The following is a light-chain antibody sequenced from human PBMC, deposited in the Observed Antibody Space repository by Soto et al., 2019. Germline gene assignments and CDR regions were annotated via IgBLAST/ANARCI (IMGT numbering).Light chain of an antibody. CDR3: SSYTSSSTPV. V-gene: IGLV2-14*01. Sequence: QSELTQPASVSGSPGQSISISCTGTSSDVGGYNYVSWYQQHPGKAPKLMIYEVSNRPSGVSNRFSGSKSGNTASLTISGLQAEDEAEYYCSSYTSSSTPVFGTGTKVTV. CDR2: EVS. J-gene: IGLJ1*01. CDR1: SSDVGGYNY.